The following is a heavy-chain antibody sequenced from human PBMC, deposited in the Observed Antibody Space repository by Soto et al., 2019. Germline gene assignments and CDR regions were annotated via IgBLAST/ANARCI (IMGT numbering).Heavy chain of an antibody. Sequence: ASVKVSCKASGYTFTSYAMHWVRQAPGQRLEWMGWINAGNGNTKYSQKFQGRVTITRDTSASTAYMELSSLRSEVTAVYYCATAYGDYEGGGYYYGMDVWGQGTTVTVSS. V-gene: IGHV1-3*01. CDR3: ATAYGDYEGGGYYYGMDV. D-gene: IGHD4-17*01. CDR1: GYTFTSYA. CDR2: INAGNGNT. J-gene: IGHJ6*02.